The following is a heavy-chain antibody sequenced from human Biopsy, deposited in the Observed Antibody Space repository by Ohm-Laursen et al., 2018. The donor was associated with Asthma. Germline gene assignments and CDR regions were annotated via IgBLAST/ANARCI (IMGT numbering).Heavy chain of an antibody. D-gene: IGHD6-6*01. V-gene: IGHV2-5*02. CDR3: AHQYSSLRGWAFDP. CDR2: IYWDDYN. CDR1: GFSLRTPGVG. Sequence: TQTLTLTASFSGFSLRTPGVGVGWIRQSPGKALEWLALIYWDDYNLFRPSLKRRLTITKDPSKNQVVLTMTNMDPVDTATYYCAHQYSSLRGWAFDPWGQGTLVTVSS. J-gene: IGHJ5*02.